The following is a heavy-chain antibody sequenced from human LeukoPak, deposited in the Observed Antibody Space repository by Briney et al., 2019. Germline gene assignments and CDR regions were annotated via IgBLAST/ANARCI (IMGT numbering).Heavy chain of an antibody. CDR3: AKSGSDRVVLDY. J-gene: IGHJ4*02. CDR1: GFTFSSYA. Sequence: PGGPLRLSCAASGFTFSSYAMSWVRQAPGKGLECISGFSGSGGSTYYADSVKGRFTISRDNSKNTLYLQMNSLRAEDTAVYYCAKSGSDRVVLDYWGQGTLVTVSS. D-gene: IGHD2-21*01. V-gene: IGHV3-23*01. CDR2: FSGSGGST.